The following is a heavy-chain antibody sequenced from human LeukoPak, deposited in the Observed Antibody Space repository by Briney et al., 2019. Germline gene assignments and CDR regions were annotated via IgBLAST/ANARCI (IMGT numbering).Heavy chain of an antibody. J-gene: IGHJ6*03. V-gene: IGHV3-30*03. Sequence: GGSLRLSCAASGFTFSSYGMHWVRQTPNKGLEWVAVISYDGSNKYYADSVKGRFTISRDKSKNTLYLQMNSLRPEDTAVYYCARDSIVYYYYYMDVWGKGTTVTVSS. CDR1: GFTFSSYG. CDR2: ISYDGSNK. D-gene: IGHD3-16*02. CDR3: ARDSIVYYYYYMDV.